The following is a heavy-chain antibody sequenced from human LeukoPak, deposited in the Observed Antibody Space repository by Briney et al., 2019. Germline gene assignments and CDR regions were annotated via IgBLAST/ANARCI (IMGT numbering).Heavy chain of an antibody. J-gene: IGHJ3*02. Sequence: ASVKVSCMASGYTFTSYDINWVRQATGQGLEWMGWMNPNSGNTGYAQKFQGRVTMTRNTSISTAYMELSSLRSEDTAVYYCARGDIVVVPADIWGQGTMVTVSS. CDR1: GYTFTSYD. CDR3: ARGDIVVVPADI. V-gene: IGHV1-8*01. CDR2: MNPNSGNT. D-gene: IGHD2-2*01.